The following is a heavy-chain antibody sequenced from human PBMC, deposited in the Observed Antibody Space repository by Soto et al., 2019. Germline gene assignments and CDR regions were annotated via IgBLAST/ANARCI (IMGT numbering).Heavy chain of an antibody. CDR3: ARGGTIFGVVIGRFDP. CDR1: GGSISSYY. J-gene: IGHJ5*02. D-gene: IGHD3-3*01. V-gene: IGHV4-59*01. CDR2: IYYSGST. Sequence: SETLSLTCTVSGGSISSYYWGWIRQPPGKGLEWIGYIYYSGSTNYNPSLKSRVTISVDTSKNQFSLKLSSVTAADTAVYYCARGGTIFGVVIGRFDPWGQGTLVTVSS.